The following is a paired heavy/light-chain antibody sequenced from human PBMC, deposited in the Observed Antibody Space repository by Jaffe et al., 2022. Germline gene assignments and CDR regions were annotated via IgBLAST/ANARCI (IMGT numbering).Light chain of an antibody. J-gene: IGKJ5*01. Sequence: DIQMTQSPSSLSASVGDRVTITCQASQDISNYLNWYQQKPGKAPKLLIYDASNLETGVPSRFSGSGSGTDFTFTISSLQPEDIATYYCQQYDNLPTFGQGTRLEIK. V-gene: IGKV1-33*01. CDR3: QQYDNLPT. CDR2: DAS. CDR1: QDISNY.
Heavy chain of an antibody. D-gene: IGHD3-9*01. CDR2: IYHSGST. V-gene: IGHV4-38-2*01. CDR1: GYSISSGYY. CDR3: ARVRPGFDWIPYYFDY. J-gene: IGHJ4*02. Sequence: QVQLQESGPGLVKPSETLSLTCAVSGYSISSGYYWGWIRQPPGKGLEWIGSIYHSGSTYYNPSLKSRVTISVDTSKNQFSLKLSSVTAADTAVYYCARVRPGFDWIPYYFDYWGQGTLVTVSS.